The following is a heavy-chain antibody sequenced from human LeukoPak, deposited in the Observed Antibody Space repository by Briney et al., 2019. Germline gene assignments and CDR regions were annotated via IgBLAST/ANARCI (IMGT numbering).Heavy chain of an antibody. V-gene: IGHV1-2*06. D-gene: IGHD5-18*01. CDR3: VRGYSYGFYFDY. CDR2: INPNSGGP. CDR1: GYSFTGYY. Sequence: ASVKVSCKTSGYSFTGYYIHWVQQAPGQGLEWMGRINPNSGGPNYGQKFQGTVTTTRDTSISTAYLELSNLRSDDTAAYYCVRGYSYGFYFDYWGQGSLVTVSS. J-gene: IGHJ4*02.